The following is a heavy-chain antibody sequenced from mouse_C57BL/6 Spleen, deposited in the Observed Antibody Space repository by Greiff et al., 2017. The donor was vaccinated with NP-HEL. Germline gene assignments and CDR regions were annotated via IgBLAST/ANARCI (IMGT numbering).Heavy chain of an antibody. CDR1: GYTFTSYW. CDR2: IYPSDSET. D-gene: IGHD2-2*01. CDR3: ARSTMVPYYAMDY. V-gene: IGHV1-61*01. Sequence: QVQLQQPGAELVRPGSSVKLSCKASGYTFTSYWMDWVKQRPGQGLEWIGNIYPSDSETHYNQKFKDKATLTVDKSSSTAYMQLSSLTSEDSAVYYCARSTMVPYYAMDYWGQGTSVTVSS. J-gene: IGHJ4*01.